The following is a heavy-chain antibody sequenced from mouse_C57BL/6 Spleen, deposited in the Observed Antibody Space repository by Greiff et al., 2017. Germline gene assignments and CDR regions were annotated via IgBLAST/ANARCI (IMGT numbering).Heavy chain of an antibody. V-gene: IGHV1-69*01. Sequence: QVQLQQPGAELVMPGASVKLSCKASGYTFTSYWMHWVKQRPGQGLEWIGEIDPSDSCTNYNQKFKGKATLTVDKSSRTAYMQLSRLTSEDSAVXDCARGSAMVTAKRGWFAYWGQGTLVTVSA. J-gene: IGHJ3*01. D-gene: IGHD2-2*01. CDR3: ARGSAMVTAKRGWFAY. CDR1: GYTFTSYW. CDR2: IDPSDSCT.